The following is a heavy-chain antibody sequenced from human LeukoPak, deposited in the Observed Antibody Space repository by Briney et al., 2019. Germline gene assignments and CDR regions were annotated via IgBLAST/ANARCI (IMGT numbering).Heavy chain of an antibody. CDR3: ARADCSGGSCYSFDAFDI. V-gene: IGHV4-59*01. D-gene: IGHD2-15*01. J-gene: IGHJ3*02. CDR2: IYYSGST. CDR1: GGSISIYY. Sequence: PSETLSLTCTVSGGSISIYYWSWIRQPPGKGLEWIGYIYYSGSTNYNPSLKSRVTISVDTSKNQFSLKLSSVTAADTAVYYCARADCSGGSCYSFDAFDIWGQGTMVTVSS.